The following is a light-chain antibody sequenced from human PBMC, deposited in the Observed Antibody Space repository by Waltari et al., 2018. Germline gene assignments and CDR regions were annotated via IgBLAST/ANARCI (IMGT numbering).Light chain of an antibody. Sequence: QTVVTQEPSFSVSPGGTVTLTCAFSSGSVSNSFPPGWYQQTPCQAPRTLIYSTNPRSSGVPDRFSGSILGSKAALTITGAQADDESDYYCVLYLPSGIWVFGGGTKLTVL. V-gene: IGLV8-61*01. CDR2: STN. CDR3: VLYLPSGIWV. J-gene: IGLJ3*02. CDR1: SGSVSNSFP.